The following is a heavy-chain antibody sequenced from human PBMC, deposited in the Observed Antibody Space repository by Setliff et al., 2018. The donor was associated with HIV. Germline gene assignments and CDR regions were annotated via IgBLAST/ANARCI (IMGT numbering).Heavy chain of an antibody. Sequence: ASVKVSCKTSGFTFTSYGITWVRQAPGQGLEWMGWISAYNGHTNYAQKFQDRVTMTTDTSTNTAYMELSSLGSDDTAVYYCATGAIGYYPPFDFWGQGTLVTVSS. D-gene: IGHD2-2*03. V-gene: IGHV1-18*01. CDR1: GFTFTSYG. CDR3: ATGAIGYYPPFDF. J-gene: IGHJ4*02. CDR2: ISAYNGHT.